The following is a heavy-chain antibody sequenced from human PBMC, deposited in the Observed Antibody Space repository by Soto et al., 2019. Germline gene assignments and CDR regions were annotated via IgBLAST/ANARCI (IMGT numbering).Heavy chain of an antibody. CDR2: VYYSGTT. V-gene: IGHV4-61*08. CDR3: ARDVIAPPNYFYS. Sequence: SETLSLTCTVSGGSIDSGDYYWSWIRQPPGKGLEWIGYVYYSGTTNYNPFLKSRVTLSLDKSKNQFSLKMNSVTAADTAVYYFARDVIAPPNYFYSPGQGTLVTVSA. CDR1: GGSIDSGDYY. J-gene: IGHJ4*02. D-gene: IGHD2-21*01.